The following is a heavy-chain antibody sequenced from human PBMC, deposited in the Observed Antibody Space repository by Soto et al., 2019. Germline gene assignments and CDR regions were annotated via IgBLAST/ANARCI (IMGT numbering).Heavy chain of an antibody. J-gene: IGHJ6*02. Sequence: QVQLQESGPGLVRPSQTLSLTCTVSGGSISSDHYHWTWIRQPPGKGLEWIGYIHYSGIIYYNPSLQSRVTMSVDTSKNLFSLKLSSVTAADTAVYFCAREDDGGDRDYYGLDVWGQGTTVTVSS. V-gene: IGHV4-30-4*01. CDR2: IHYSGII. D-gene: IGHD2-21*02. CDR3: AREDDGGDRDYYGLDV. CDR1: GGSISSDHYH.